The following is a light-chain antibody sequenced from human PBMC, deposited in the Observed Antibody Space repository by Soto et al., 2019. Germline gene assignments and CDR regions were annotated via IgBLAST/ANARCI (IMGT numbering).Light chain of an antibody. J-gene: IGLJ1*01. CDR2: DVS. CDR1: SSDVGAFNY. Sequence: QSDLTQPASVSGSPGQSIAISCTGTSSDVGAFNYVSWYQQHPGKAPKFMIFDVSSRPSGVSDRFSGSKSGNTASLTISGLQTEDEADYYCASYTTSSTYVFGPGTKLTVL. CDR3: ASYTTSSTYV. V-gene: IGLV2-14*03.